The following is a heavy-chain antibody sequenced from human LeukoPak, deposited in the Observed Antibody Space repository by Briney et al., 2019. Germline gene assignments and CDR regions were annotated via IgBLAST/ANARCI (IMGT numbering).Heavy chain of an antibody. D-gene: IGHD3-16*01. V-gene: IGHV1-69*04. Sequence: SVKVSCKSSGDTFSSYAINWVRQAPGQGPEWMGRITPFLGIANYPQKFQGRVTITADESTTTAYMKLSSLRSEDTAVYYCAREACREMGVMWPRLGGQDCRYDYWGQGTLVTVSS. J-gene: IGHJ4*02. CDR1: GDTFSSYA. CDR3: AREACREMGVMWPRLGGQDCRYDY. CDR2: ITPFLGIA.